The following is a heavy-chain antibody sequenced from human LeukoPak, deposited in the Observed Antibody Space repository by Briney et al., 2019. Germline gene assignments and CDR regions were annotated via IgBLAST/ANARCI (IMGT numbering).Heavy chain of an antibody. D-gene: IGHD6-6*01. CDR2: INHSGST. Sequence: PSETLSLTCAVYGGSFSGYYWSWIRQPPGKGLEWIGEINHSGSTNYNPSLKSRVTISVDTSKNQFSLKLSSVTAADTAVYYCARYGSSRYYYYYYYYMDVWGKGTTVTVSS. CDR1: GGSFSGYY. V-gene: IGHV4-34*01. J-gene: IGHJ6*03. CDR3: ARYGSSRYYYYYYYYMDV.